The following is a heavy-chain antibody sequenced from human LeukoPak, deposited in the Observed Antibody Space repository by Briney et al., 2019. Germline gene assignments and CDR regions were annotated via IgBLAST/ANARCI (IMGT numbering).Heavy chain of an antibody. Sequence: EPGRSLRPSCAASGFTFSSNGMHWVRRPPGKGLEWVEVILKDGGKTFNAHSGNGRFTISRDNSKNTLYLQMNSLRAEDTAVYYCAKDWGYVSGTYLDYWGQGTLVTVSS. CDR3: AKDWGYVSGTYLDY. D-gene: IGHD3-10*01. V-gene: IGHV3-30*18. CDR1: GFTFSSNG. CDR2: ILKDGGKT. J-gene: IGHJ4*02.